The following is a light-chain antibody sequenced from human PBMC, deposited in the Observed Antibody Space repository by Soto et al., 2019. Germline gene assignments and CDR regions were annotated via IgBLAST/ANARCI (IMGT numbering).Light chain of an antibody. CDR3: HQYGTAPLT. CDR1: QSVAANY. CDR2: GAS. Sequence: EVGLTQSPGTLSLSPGEMATLSCRASQSVAANYLAWYQQKRGQAPRLLIYGASSRATGIPDRFSGSGSGTDFTLTISRLEPEDFSVYYCHQYGTAPLTFGPGTKVDIK. V-gene: IGKV3-20*01. J-gene: IGKJ3*01.